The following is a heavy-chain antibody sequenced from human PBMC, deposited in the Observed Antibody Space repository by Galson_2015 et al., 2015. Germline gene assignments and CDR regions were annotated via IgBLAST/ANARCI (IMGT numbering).Heavy chain of an antibody. CDR2: IHTSGST. J-gene: IGHJ6*02. CDR3: ARDLITMVRSGMDV. CDR1: GGSISSNNFF. D-gene: IGHD3-10*01. Sequence: TLSLTCSVSGGSISSNNFFWNWIRQPAGKGLEWIGRIHTSGSTNYNPSLKSRVTISIDTSKNQFSLKLSSVTAADTAAYYCARDLITMVRSGMDVWGQGTTVTVSS. V-gene: IGHV4-61*02.